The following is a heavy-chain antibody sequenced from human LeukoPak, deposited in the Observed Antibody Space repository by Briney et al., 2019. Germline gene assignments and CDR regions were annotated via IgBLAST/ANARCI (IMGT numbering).Heavy chain of an antibody. CDR2: IYYSGST. CDR1: GGSISSSSYY. D-gene: IGHD3-22*01. J-gene: IGHJ4*02. Sequence: PSETLSLTCTVSGGSISSSSYYWGWIRQPPGKGLEWIGSIYYSGSTYYNPSLKSRVTISVDTSKNQFSLKLSSVTAADTAVYYCARDLDSSGIDYWGQGTLVTVSS. CDR3: ARDLDSSGIDY. V-gene: IGHV4-39*07.